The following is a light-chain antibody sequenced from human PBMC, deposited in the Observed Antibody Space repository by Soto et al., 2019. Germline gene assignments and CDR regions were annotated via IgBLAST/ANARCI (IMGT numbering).Light chain of an antibody. V-gene: IGKV3-20*01. CDR1: QSVSSSY. Sequence: EIVLTQSPGTLSLSPGERAPLSCRASQSVSSSYLAWYQQRPGQAPRLLMSGASSRAAGIPDRFSVSGSGTDFTLTISRLEPEDFAVYYCQQFSSYPLTFGGGTKVDIK. J-gene: IGKJ4*01. CDR3: QQFSSYPLT. CDR2: GAS.